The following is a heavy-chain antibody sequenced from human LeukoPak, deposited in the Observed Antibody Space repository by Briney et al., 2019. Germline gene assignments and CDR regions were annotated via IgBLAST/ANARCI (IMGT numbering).Heavy chain of an antibody. V-gene: IGHV3-7*01. CDR3: ARRQCSSISCYYAFDI. D-gene: IGHD2-2*01. Sequence: GGSLRLSCAASGFTFSSYWMSWVRQAPGKGLEWVANIKQDGSEKYYVDSLKGRFTTSRDNAKNSLYLQMNSLGAEDTAVYYCARRQCSSISCYYAFDIWGQGTMVTVSS. CDR2: IKQDGSEK. CDR1: GFTFSSYW. J-gene: IGHJ3*02.